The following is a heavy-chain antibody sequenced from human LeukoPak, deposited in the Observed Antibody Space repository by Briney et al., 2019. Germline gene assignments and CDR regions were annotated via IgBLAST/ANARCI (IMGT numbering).Heavy chain of an antibody. J-gene: IGHJ4*02. Sequence: GGSLRLSCAASGFTFSTYWMAWVRQAPGKGLEWVANIKGDETAKHQADSVKGRFTISRDNAQNSVYLQMSSLRGDDTAVYYCARGVGGSLDYWGQGTLVTVSS. D-gene: IGHD1-26*01. V-gene: IGHV3-7*01. CDR3: ARGVGGSLDY. CDR2: IKGDETAK. CDR1: GFTFSTYW.